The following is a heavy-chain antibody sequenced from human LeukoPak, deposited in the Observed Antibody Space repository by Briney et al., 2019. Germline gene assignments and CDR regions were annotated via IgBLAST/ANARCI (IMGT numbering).Heavy chain of an antibody. Sequence: PSETLSLTCAVYGGSFSGYYWSWICQPPGKGLEWIGEINHSGSTNYNPSLKSRVTISVDTSKNQFSLKLSSVTAADTAVYYCARRRSNFDYWGQGTLVTVSS. J-gene: IGHJ4*02. CDR1: GGSFSGYY. V-gene: IGHV4-34*01. D-gene: IGHD2-15*01. CDR3: ARRRSNFDY. CDR2: INHSGST.